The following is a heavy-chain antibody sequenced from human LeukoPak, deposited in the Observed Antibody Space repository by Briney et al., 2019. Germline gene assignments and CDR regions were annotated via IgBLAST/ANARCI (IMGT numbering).Heavy chain of an antibody. J-gene: IGHJ4*02. CDR3: ARTTTVTCFDY. V-gene: IGHV5-51*01. Sequence: PGGSLRLSCKGSEYSFTSYWIGWVRQMPGKGLEWMGIIYPGDSDTRYSPSFQGQVTISADKSISTAYLQWSSLKASDTAMYYCARTTTVTCFDYWGQGTLVTVSS. D-gene: IGHD4-17*01. CDR1: EYSFTSYW. CDR2: IYPGDSDT.